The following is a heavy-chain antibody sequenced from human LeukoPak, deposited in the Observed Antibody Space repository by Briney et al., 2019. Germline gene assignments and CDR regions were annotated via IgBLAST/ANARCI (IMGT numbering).Heavy chain of an antibody. V-gene: IGHV4-34*01. Sequence: SETLSLTCAVYGGSYSGYYWSWIRQPPGKGLEWAGEIHYSGATNYKSSLKSRVTISGDTSKNQISLKLTSVTAADTALYYCARGRPGAGNYYFDLWGRGTPVTVSS. CDR2: IHYSGAT. CDR3: ARGRPGAGNYYFDL. CDR1: GGSYSGYY. D-gene: IGHD1-7*01. J-gene: IGHJ2*01.